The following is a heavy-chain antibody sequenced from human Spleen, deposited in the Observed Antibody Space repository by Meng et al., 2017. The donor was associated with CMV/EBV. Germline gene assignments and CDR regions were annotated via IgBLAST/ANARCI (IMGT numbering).Heavy chain of an antibody. D-gene: IGHD3-9*01. V-gene: IGHV3-23*01. CDR1: GFTFSNYA. Sequence: GGSLRLSCAASGFTFSNYAMSWVRQAPGTGLDCISAIIGSGDTTYYADSVKGRFSISRDNSKKTLDLQMNSLRVEDTAIYYCAKLRYGYFDYWGQGILVTSPQ. CDR2: IIGSGDTT. CDR3: AKLRYGYFDY. J-gene: IGHJ4*02.